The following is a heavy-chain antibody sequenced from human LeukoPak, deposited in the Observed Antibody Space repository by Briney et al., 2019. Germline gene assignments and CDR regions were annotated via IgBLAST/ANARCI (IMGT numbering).Heavy chain of an antibody. V-gene: IGHV1-69*13. CDR3: ARDLPPPHYGGNSAGAFDI. CDR2: IIPIFGTA. D-gene: IGHD4-23*01. Sequence: SVKVSCKASGGTFSSYAISWVRQAPGQGLEWMGGIIPIFGTANYAQKFQGRVTITSDVSTSTAYMELSSLRSEDTAVYYCARDLPPPHYGGNSAGAFDIWGQGTMVTVSS. CDR1: GGTFSSYA. J-gene: IGHJ3*02.